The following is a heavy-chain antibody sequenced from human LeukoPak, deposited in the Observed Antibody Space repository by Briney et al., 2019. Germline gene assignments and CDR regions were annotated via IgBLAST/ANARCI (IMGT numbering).Heavy chain of an antibody. V-gene: IGHV3-9*01. CDR2: ISWNSGSI. D-gene: IGHD3-22*01. CDR3: AKDYYDSSGISYFDY. Sequence: GGSLRLSCAASGFTFDDYAMHWVRQAPGKGLEWVSGISWNSGSIGYADSVKGRFTISRDNAKNTLYLQMNSLRAEDTAVYYCAKDYYDSSGISYFDYWGQGTLVTVSS. CDR1: GFTFDDYA. J-gene: IGHJ4*02.